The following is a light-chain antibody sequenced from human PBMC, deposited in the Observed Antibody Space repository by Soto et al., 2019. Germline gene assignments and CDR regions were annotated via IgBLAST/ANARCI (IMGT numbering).Light chain of an antibody. V-gene: IGKV3-20*01. CDR1: QSVGTR. Sequence: EVAMAQTPVTLSLSPGERATLSCWASQSVGTRLAWYQQRPGQPPRLLISGASSRATGIPDRFSGSGSGTDFTLTISRLEPEDFAVYFCQQYGSSPLTFGGGTKVDIK. CDR3: QQYGSSPLT. CDR2: GAS. J-gene: IGKJ4*01.